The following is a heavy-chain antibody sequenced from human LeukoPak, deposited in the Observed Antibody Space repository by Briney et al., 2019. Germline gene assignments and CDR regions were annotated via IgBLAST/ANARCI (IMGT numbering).Heavy chain of an antibody. D-gene: IGHD3-16*01. CDR1: GGSISSGGYY. CDR3: AREAPGGNFDY. V-gene: IGHV4-31*03. CDR2: IYYSGST. Sequence: SETLSLTCTVSGGSISSGGYYWSWIRQHPGKGLEWIGYIYYSGSTYYNPSLKSRVTISVDTSKNQFSLKLSSVTAADTAVYYCAREAPGGNFDYWGQGTLVTVSS. J-gene: IGHJ4*02.